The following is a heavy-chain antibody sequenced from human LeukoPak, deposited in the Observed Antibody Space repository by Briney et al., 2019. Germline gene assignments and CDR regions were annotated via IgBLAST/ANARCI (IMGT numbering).Heavy chain of an antibody. D-gene: IGHD2-15*01. CDR1: GFIFSDSW. V-gene: IGHV3-7*03. CDR2: IEKNGSGK. Sequence: GGSLRLSCTVSGFIFSDSWMAWIRQAPGKGLEWVAIIEKNGSGKNYVDSVKGRFIISRDNAKNSLFLQMDSLKVEDTAIYYCTTDRWYSADLWGQGTLVTVSS. J-gene: IGHJ5*02. CDR3: TTDRWYSADL.